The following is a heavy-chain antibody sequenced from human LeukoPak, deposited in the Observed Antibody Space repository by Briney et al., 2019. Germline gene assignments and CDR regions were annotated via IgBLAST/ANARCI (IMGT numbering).Heavy chain of an antibody. Sequence: SETLSLTCNVSSGSISSSSYYWGWIRQPPGKGLEWIGSIYQSGSTYFNPSLQSRVTISLDTSKNQFSLQLTSVTATDTAVYYCAREGRTLGATGLAYWGQGTLVTVSS. CDR1: SGSISSSSYY. D-gene: IGHD6-13*01. CDR2: IYQSGST. J-gene: IGHJ4*02. CDR3: AREGRTLGATGLAY. V-gene: IGHV4-39*07.